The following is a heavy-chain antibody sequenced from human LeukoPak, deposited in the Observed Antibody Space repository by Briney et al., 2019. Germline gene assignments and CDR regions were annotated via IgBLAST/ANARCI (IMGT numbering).Heavy chain of an antibody. V-gene: IGHV3-21*01. D-gene: IGHD3-3*01. Sequence: PGGTLRRSCAASGFTVSSYSMNWVRQAPGKGLEWVSSISSSSSYIYYADSVKGRFTISRDNAKNSLYLQMNSLRAEDTAVYYCTYDFWSGRDYWGQGTLVTVSS. CDR3: TYDFWSGRDY. CDR2: ISSSSSYI. J-gene: IGHJ4*02. CDR1: GFTVSSYS.